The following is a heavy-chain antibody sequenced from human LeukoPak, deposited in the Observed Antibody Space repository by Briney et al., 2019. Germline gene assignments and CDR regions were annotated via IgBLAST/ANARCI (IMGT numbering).Heavy chain of an antibody. Sequence: ASVKVSCKASGYTFTSYGISWVRQAPGQGLERMGWISAYNGNTNYAQKLQGRVTMTTDTSTSTAYMELRSLRSDDTAVYYCARAGYCGGDCFYYFDYWGQGTLVTVSS. V-gene: IGHV1-18*01. CDR1: GYTFTSYG. CDR2: ISAYNGNT. J-gene: IGHJ4*02. D-gene: IGHD2-21*02. CDR3: ARAGYCGGDCFYYFDY.